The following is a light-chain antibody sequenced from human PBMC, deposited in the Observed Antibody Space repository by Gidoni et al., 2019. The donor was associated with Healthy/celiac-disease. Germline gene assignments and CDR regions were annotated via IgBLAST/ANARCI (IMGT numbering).Light chain of an antibody. CDR1: QSISSW. V-gene: IGKV1-5*01. Sequence: DIRMTQSPSTLSASVGNRVTITCRASQSISSWLAWYQQKPGKAPKLLIYDASSLESGVPSRFSGSGSGTEFTLTISSLQPDDFATYYCQQYNSYSGAFXQXTKVEIK. CDR3: QQYNSYSGA. J-gene: IGKJ1*01. CDR2: DAS.